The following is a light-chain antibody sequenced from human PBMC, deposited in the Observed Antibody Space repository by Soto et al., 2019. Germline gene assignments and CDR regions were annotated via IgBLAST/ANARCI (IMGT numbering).Light chain of an antibody. CDR3: ATWDDRLRGYV. CDR2: TYN. V-gene: IGLV1-44*01. J-gene: IGLJ1*01. Sequence: QSVLTQSPSASGPPGQRVVISCSGSDSNIGSNVVNWYQQFPGTAPKLLIYTYNRRPSGVPDRFSGSKSGTSASLVISGLQSEDEADYYCATWDDRLRGYVFGTGTKLNVL. CDR1: DSNIGSNV.